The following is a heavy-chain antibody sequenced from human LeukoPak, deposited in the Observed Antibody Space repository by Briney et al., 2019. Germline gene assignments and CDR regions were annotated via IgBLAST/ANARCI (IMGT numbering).Heavy chain of an antibody. Sequence: GGSLRLSCAASGFTFSSYGMHWVRQAPGKGLEWVTFIRYDGTNKYYADSVKGRFPISRDNSKNTLYLQMNSLRAEDTAVYYCAKDADEYYGSGNCFDYWGEGTLVTVSS. CDR1: GFTFSSYG. CDR3: AKDADEYYGSGNCFDY. J-gene: IGHJ4*02. D-gene: IGHD3-10*01. CDR2: IRYDGTNK. V-gene: IGHV3-30*02.